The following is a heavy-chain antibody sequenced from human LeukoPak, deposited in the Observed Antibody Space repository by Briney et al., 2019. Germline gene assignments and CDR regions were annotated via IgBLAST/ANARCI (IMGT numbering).Heavy chain of an antibody. V-gene: IGHV3-53*01. Sequence: PGGSLRLSCAASGFTVSSNYMSWVRQAPGKGLEWVSVIYSGGSTYYADSVKGRFTISRDNSKNTLYLQMNSLRAEDTAVYYCARDSSSSWYGAYYMDVWGKGTTVTVSS. CDR3: ARDSSSSWYGAYYMDV. J-gene: IGHJ6*03. D-gene: IGHD6-13*01. CDR1: GFTVSSNY. CDR2: IYSGGST.